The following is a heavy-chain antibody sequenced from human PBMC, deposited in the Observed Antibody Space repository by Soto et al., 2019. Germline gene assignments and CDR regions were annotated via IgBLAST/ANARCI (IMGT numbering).Heavy chain of an antibody. J-gene: IGHJ6*03. D-gene: IGHD3-10*01. CDR1: GYTFTSYG. CDR2: ISAYNGNT. Sequence: GASVKVSCKASGYTFTSYGISWVRQAPGQGLEWMGWISAYNGNTNYAQKLQGRVTMTTDTSTSTAYMELRSLRSDDTAVYYCARDLRGRAYYYMDVWGKGTTVTVSS. V-gene: IGHV1-18*01. CDR3: ARDLRGRAYYYMDV.